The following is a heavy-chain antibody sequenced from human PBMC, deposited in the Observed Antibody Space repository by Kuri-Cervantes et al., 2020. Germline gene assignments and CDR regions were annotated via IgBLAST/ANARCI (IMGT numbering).Heavy chain of an antibody. D-gene: IGHD1-1*01. J-gene: IGHJ6*03. V-gene: IGHV4-34*01. CDR2: INHSGST. Sequence: SETLSLTCAVYGGSFSGYYWSWIRQPPGKGLEWIGEINHSGSTNYNPSLKSRVTISVDTSKNQFSLKLNSVTAADTAVYYCARGATDERRYYYYYMDVWGRGTTVTVSS. CDR3: ARGATDERRYYYYYMDV. CDR1: GGSFSGYY.